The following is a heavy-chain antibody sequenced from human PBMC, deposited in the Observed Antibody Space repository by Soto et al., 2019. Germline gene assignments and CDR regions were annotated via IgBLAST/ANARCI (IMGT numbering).Heavy chain of an antibody. CDR1: GFTFSSYA. V-gene: IGHV3-23*01. Sequence: LRLSCAASGFTFSSYAMSWVRQAPGKGLEWVSAISGSGGSTYYADSVKGRFTISRDNSKNTLYLQMNSLRAEDTAVYYCAKLRWITMIVVVDYWGQGTLVTVSS. J-gene: IGHJ4*02. D-gene: IGHD3-22*01. CDR2: ISGSGGST. CDR3: AKLRWITMIVVVDY.